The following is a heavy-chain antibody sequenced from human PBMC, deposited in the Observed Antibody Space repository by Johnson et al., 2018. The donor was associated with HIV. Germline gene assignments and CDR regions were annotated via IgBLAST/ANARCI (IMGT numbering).Heavy chain of an antibody. CDR1: GFTFSSYW. V-gene: IGHV3-74*01. J-gene: IGHJ3*02. D-gene: IGHD5-24*01. Sequence: EVQLVESGGGLVQPGGSLRLSCAASGFTFSSYWMHWVRQAPGKGLVWVSRINSDGSSTSYADSVKGRFTISRDNAKNTLYLQMNSLRAEDTAVYYCAREMAATNAWALDIWGQGTMVTVSS. CDR2: INSDGSST. CDR3: AREMAATNAWALDI.